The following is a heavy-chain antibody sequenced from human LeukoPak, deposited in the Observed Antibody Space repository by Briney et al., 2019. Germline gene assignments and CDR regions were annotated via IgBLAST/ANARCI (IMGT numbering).Heavy chain of an antibody. J-gene: IGHJ4*02. CDR2: INPSSGGT. D-gene: IGHD6-13*01. CDR1: GYTFTGYH. Sequence: ASVKVSCKASGYTFTGYHMHWVRQAPGQGLEWMGWINPSSGGTNYAQTFQGRVTMTRDASISTAYMELSSLRSEDTAVYYCARRYTSNWDFDYWGQGTLVTVSS. V-gene: IGHV1-2*02. CDR3: ARRYTSNWDFDY.